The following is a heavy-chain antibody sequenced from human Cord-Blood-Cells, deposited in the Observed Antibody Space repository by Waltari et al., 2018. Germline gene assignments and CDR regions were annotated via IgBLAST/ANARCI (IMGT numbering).Heavy chain of an antibody. CDR3: ARDRGDGYNHWYFDL. Sequence: SGGTFSSYAISWVRQAPGQGLEWMGGIIPIFGTANYAQKFQGRVTITADESTSTAYMELSSLRSEDTAVYYCARDRGDGYNHWYFDLWGRGTLVTVSS. D-gene: IGHD5-12*01. CDR1: GGTFSSYA. J-gene: IGHJ2*01. CDR2: IIPIFGTA. V-gene: IGHV1-69*01.